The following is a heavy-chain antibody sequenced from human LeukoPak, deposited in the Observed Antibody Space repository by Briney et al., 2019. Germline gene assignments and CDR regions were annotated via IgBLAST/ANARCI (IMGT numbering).Heavy chain of an antibody. Sequence: GGSLRLSCAASGFTFSDYYMSWIRQAPGKGLEWVSYISSSGSTIYYADSVKGRFTISRDNAKNSLYLQMNSLRAEDTAVYYCARARSWGYYYYYGMDVWGQGTTVTVSS. CDR1: GFTFSDYY. V-gene: IGHV3-11*01. D-gene: IGHD1-26*01. J-gene: IGHJ6*02. CDR2: ISSSGSTI. CDR3: ARARSWGYYYYYGMDV.